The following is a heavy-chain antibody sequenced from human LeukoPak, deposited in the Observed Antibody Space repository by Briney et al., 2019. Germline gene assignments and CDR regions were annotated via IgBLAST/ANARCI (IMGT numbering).Heavy chain of an antibody. Sequence: SETLSLTCAVYGGSFSGYYWSWIRQPPGKGLEWIGEINHSGSTNYNPSLKSRVTISVDTSKNQFSLQLSSVTAADTAVYYCVRAAAGNFDYWGQGTLVTVSS. CDR1: GGSFSGYY. D-gene: IGHD6-13*01. J-gene: IGHJ4*02. CDR2: INHSGST. CDR3: VRAAAGNFDY. V-gene: IGHV4-34*01.